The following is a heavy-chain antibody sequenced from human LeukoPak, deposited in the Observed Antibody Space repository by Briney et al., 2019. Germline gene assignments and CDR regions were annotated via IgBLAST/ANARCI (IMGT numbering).Heavy chain of an antibody. V-gene: IGHV3-74*01. Sequence: GGSLRLSCAASGFTFSSCWMHWVRQAPGKGLVWVSRINRDGSSTSYADSVKGRFTISRDNAKNTLYLQMNSLRAEDTAVYYCASVVGGYYPPVEGFDMWGQGTMATVSS. CDR3: ASVVGGYYPPVEGFDM. D-gene: IGHD3-3*01. J-gene: IGHJ3*02. CDR2: INRDGSST. CDR1: GFTFSSCW.